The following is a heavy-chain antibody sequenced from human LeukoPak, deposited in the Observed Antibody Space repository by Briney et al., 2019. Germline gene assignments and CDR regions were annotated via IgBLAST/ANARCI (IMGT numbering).Heavy chain of an antibody. CDR1: GXTFSTYA. CDR2: ISYDGTNK. CDR3: AKAERDSGHGMDV. D-gene: IGHD3-10*01. J-gene: IGHJ6*02. V-gene: IGHV3-30*18. Sequence: GGSLRLSCAASGXTFSTYAMHWVRQAPGKGLEWVADISYDGTNKYYANSVKGRFTISRDNSRNTLYLQMNSLRAEDTAVYYCAKAERDSGHGMDVWGQGTTVTVSS.